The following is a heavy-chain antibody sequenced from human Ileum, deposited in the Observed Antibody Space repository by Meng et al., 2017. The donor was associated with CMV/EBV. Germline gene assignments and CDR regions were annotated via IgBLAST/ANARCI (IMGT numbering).Heavy chain of an antibody. V-gene: IGHV3-23*01. J-gene: IGHJ4*02. Sequence: GESLKISCAASGFSFSNYAMTWVRQAPGKGLEWVSGFGANGDYINYADSVRGRFTISRDNSKNTMYLQMNSLRAEDTALYYCAKVSTFAYGPGSYFDHWGQGTPVTVSS. CDR3: AKVSTFAYGPGSYFDH. D-gene: IGHD3-10*01. CDR2: FGANGDYI. CDR1: GFSFSNYA.